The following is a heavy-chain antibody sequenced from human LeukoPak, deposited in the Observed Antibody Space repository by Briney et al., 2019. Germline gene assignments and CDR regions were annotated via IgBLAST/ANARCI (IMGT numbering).Heavy chain of an antibody. D-gene: IGHD6-13*01. CDR2: IYSGGST. CDR1: GFTVSSNH. J-gene: IGHJ6*02. V-gene: IGHV3-53*01. Sequence: GGSLRLSCAASGFTVSSNHMSWVRQAPGKGLEWVSVIYSGGSTYYADSVKGRFTISRDNSKNTLYLQMNSLRAEDTAVYYCARDESSKYYYYYGMDVWGQGTTVTVSS. CDR3: ARDESSKYYYYYGMDV.